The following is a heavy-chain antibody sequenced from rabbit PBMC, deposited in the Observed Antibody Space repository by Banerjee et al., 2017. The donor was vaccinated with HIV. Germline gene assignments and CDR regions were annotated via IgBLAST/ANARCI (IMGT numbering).Heavy chain of an antibody. CDR1: GFDFSSDY. V-gene: IGHV1S45*01. CDR3: ARADNDYYRAFNL. CDR2: IDPGNSGST. J-gene: IGHJ4*01. Sequence: QEQLEESGGDLVKPGASLTLSCKASGFDFSSDYMHWVRQAPGKGPEWIARIDPGNSGSTYYASWAKGRFTISKTSSTTVTLQLNSLTAADTATYFCARADNDYYRAFNLWGPGTLVTVS. D-gene: IGHD1-1*01.